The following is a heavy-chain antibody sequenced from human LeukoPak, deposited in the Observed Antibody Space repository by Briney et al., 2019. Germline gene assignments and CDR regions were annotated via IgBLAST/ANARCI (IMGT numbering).Heavy chain of an antibody. D-gene: IGHD3-22*01. CDR2: MNPNSGNT. Sequence: GASVKVSCKASGYTFTSYDINWVRQATGQVLEWMGWMNPNSGNTGYAQKFQGRVTMTRNTSISTAYMELSSLRSEDTAVYYCARVPQYYYDSSGYNYVNGYFDYWGQGTLVTVSS. CDR1: GYTFTSYD. V-gene: IGHV1-8*01. CDR3: ARVPQYYYDSSGYNYVNGYFDY. J-gene: IGHJ4*02.